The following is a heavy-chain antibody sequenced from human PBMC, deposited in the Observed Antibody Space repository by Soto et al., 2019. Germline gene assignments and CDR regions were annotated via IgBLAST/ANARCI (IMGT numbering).Heavy chain of an antibody. Sequence: GGSLRLSCAASGFTFSSYAMHWVRQAPGKGLEWVAVISYDGSNKYYADSVKGRFTISRDNSKNTLYLQMNSLRAEDTAVYYCARPHRPFCSGGSCYSGDYFDYCGQGPLVTVYS. CDR2: ISYDGSNK. V-gene: IGHV3-30-3*01. D-gene: IGHD2-15*01. J-gene: IGHJ4*02. CDR3: ARPHRPFCSGGSCYSGDYFDY. CDR1: GFTFSSYA.